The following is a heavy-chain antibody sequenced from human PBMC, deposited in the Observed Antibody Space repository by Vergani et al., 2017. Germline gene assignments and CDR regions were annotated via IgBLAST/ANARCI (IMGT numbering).Heavy chain of an antibody. J-gene: IGHJ4*02. Sequence: ALLVQSGGGAVQPGGSLRLSCAASGFTFSSYGMHWVRQAPGKGLEWVAFIRYDGSNKYYADSVKGRFTISRDNSKNTLYLQMNSLRAEDTAVYYCAKSSNDILTGYYHFDSWGQGTLVTVSS. CDR1: GFTFSSYG. V-gene: IGHV3-30*02. D-gene: IGHD3-9*01. CDR2: IRYDGSNK. CDR3: AKSSNDILTGYYHFDS.